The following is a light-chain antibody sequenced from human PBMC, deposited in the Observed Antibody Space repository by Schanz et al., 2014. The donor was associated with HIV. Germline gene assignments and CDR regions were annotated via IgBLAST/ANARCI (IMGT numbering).Light chain of an antibody. CDR3: QQYGSSPSRIT. CDR1: QSVSSN. V-gene: IGKV3-20*01. Sequence: TVMTQSPATLSVSPGERATLSCRASQSVSSNLAWYQQKPGQAPRLVIYGASSRATGIPDRFNASGSGADSTLTISRVEPEDFAVYYCQQYGSSPSRITFGQGTRLDIK. CDR2: GAS. J-gene: IGKJ5*01.